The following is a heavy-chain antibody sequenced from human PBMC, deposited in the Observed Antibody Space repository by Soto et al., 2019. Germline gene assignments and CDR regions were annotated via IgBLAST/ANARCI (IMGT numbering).Heavy chain of an antibody. CDR3: ARRSSGWYFDY. Sequence: EVQLLESGGGLVQPGGSLRLSCAASGFTFSSYAMSWVRQAPGKGLAWVSAISGSGGSTYYAASVKGRFPISRDNSKNTLYLQMNSLRAGDTAVYYCARRSSGWYFDYWGQGTLVTVSS. V-gene: IGHV3-23*01. CDR2: ISGSGGST. D-gene: IGHD6-19*01. CDR1: GFTFSSYA. J-gene: IGHJ4*02.